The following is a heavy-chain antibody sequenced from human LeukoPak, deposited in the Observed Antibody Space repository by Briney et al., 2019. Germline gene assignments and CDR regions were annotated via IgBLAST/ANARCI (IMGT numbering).Heavy chain of an antibody. Sequence: GRSLRLSCAASGFTFSSYAMHWVRQAPGKGLEWVAVISYDGSNKHYADSVKGRFTISRDNSKNTLYLQMNSLRAEDTAVYYSARGVRYFDYWGQGTLVTVSS. V-gene: IGHV3-30*04. D-gene: IGHD3-9*01. CDR1: GFTFSSYA. CDR2: ISYDGSNK. CDR3: ARGVRYFDY. J-gene: IGHJ4*02.